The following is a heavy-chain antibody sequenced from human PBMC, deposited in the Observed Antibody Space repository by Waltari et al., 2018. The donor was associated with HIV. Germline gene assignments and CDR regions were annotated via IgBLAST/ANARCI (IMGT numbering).Heavy chain of an antibody. D-gene: IGHD2-15*01. J-gene: IGHJ5*02. CDR3: ARGLGYCSGGSCWNWFDP. Sequence: QVQLQQWGAGLLKPSETLSLTCAVYGGSFSGYYWSWIRQPPGKGLEWIGEINHSGSTNYNPSRKSRVTISLDTSKNHFSLKLSSVTAADTAVYYCARGLGYCSGGSCWNWFDPWGQGTLVTVSS. CDR2: INHSGST. V-gene: IGHV4-34*01. CDR1: GGSFSGYY.